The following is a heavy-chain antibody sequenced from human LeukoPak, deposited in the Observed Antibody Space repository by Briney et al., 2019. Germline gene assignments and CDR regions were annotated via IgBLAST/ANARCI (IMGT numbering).Heavy chain of an antibody. J-gene: IGHJ6*03. CDR1: RFTFSNYG. Sequence: GGSLRLSCAASRFTFSNYGMHWVRQAPGKGLEWAAIISYDGSNKYYADSVKGRFTISRDNSKNTLYLQMNSLRGEDTAVYYCARAHLSSSSTDYMDVWGKGTTVTVSS. D-gene: IGHD6-6*01. CDR2: ISYDGSNK. V-gene: IGHV3-30*04. CDR3: ARAHLSSSSTDYMDV.